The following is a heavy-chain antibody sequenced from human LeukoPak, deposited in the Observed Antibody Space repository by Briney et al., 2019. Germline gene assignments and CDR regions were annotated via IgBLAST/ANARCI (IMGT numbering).Heavy chain of an antibody. CDR1: GYMFTDYY. Sequence: ASVKVSCKASGYMFTDYYMRWVRQAPGQGLEWMGWIYPKSGGTTYAQKFQGRVTMTRDTPISTVYMELSRLRSDDTAFYYCARDGVSGGAFDIWGQGTMVTVSS. J-gene: IGHJ3*02. V-gene: IGHV1-2*02. CDR2: IYPKSGGT. D-gene: IGHD3-10*02. CDR3: ARDGVSGGAFDI.